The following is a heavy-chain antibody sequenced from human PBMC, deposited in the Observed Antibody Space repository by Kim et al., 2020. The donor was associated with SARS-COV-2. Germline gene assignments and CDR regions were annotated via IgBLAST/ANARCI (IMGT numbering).Heavy chain of an antibody. V-gene: IGHV4-61*01. Sequence: SETLSLTCTVSGGSVSSGSYYWSWIRQPPGKGLEWIGYIYYSGSTNYNPSLKSRVTISVDTSKNQFSLKLSSVTAADTAVYYCARVGSSWFGESETFDPWGQGTLVTVSS. CDR2: IYYSGST. CDR1: GGSVSSGSYY. D-gene: IGHD3-10*01. CDR3: ARVGSSWFGESETFDP. J-gene: IGHJ5*02.